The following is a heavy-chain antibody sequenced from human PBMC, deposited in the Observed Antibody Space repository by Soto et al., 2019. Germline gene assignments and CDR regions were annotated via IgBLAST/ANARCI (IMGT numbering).Heavy chain of an antibody. J-gene: IGHJ5*02. CDR2: IYYSGST. D-gene: IGHD3-16*01. V-gene: IGHV4-31*03. CDR3: ARVSTHGAPVP. CDR1: GGSISSGGYY. Sequence: PSETLSLTCTVSGGSISSGGYYWSWIRQHPGKGLEWIGYIYYSGSTYYSPSLKSRVTISVDTSKNQFSLKLSSVTAADTAVYYCARVSTHGAPVPWGQGTLVTVSS.